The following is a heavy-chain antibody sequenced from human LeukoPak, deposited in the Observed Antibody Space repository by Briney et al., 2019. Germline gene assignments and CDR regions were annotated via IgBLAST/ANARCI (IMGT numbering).Heavy chain of an antibody. CDR2: IYYSGST. D-gene: IGHD6-19*01. V-gene: IGHV4-61*05. CDR1: GGSVSSSSNYY. J-gene: IGHJ4*02. CDR3: ARAAAGTPYYFDY. Sequence: SSETLSLTCTVSGGSVSSSSNYYWAWIRQPPGKGLEWIGYIYYSGSTNYNPSLKSRVTISVDTSKNQFSLKLSSVTAADTAVYYCARAAAGTPYYFDYWGQGTLVTVSS.